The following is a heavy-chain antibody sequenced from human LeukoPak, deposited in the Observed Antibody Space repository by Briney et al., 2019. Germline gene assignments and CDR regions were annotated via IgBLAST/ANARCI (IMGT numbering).Heavy chain of an antibody. CDR2: IYYSGST. V-gene: IGHV4-59*01. CDR3: ARDRYSGSYYTHYYYYGMDV. Sequence: SETLSLTCTVSGGSISSYYWSWIRQPPGKGLEWIGYIYYSGSTNYNPSLKSRVTLSVDTSKNQFSLKLSSVTAADTAVYYCARDRYSGSYYTHYYYYGMDVWGQGTTVTVSS. J-gene: IGHJ6*02. CDR1: GGSISSYY. D-gene: IGHD1-26*01.